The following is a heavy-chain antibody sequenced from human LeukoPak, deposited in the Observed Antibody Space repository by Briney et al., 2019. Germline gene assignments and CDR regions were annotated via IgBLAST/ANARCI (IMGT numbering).Heavy chain of an antibody. CDR3: AKSITMVRGVTPAGAFDI. CDR2: IYPGDSDT. Sequence: GESLKISCKGSGYSFTSYWIGWVRQMPGKGLEWMGIIYPGDSDTRYSPSFQGQVTISADKSISTAYLQWSSLKASDTAMYYCAKSITMVRGVTPAGAFDIWGQGTMVTVSS. CDR1: GYSFTSYW. J-gene: IGHJ3*02. V-gene: IGHV5-51*01. D-gene: IGHD3-10*01.